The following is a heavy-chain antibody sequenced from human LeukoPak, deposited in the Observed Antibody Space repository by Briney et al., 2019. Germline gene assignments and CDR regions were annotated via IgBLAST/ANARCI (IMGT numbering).Heavy chain of an antibody. CDR2: VYSSGST. V-gene: IGHV4-4*07. CDR1: GGSISSYY. CDR3: ARSHPMIVELSDY. J-gene: IGHJ4*02. D-gene: IGHD3-22*01. Sequence: SETLSLTCTVSGGSISSYYWSWIRQPAGKGLECIGRVYSSGSTNYNPSLKSRVTISVDTSKNQFSLKLSSVTAADTAVYYCARSHPMIVELSDYWGQGTLVTVSS.